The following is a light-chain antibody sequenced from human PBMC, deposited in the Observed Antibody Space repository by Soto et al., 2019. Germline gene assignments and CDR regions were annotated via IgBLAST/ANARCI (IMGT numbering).Light chain of an antibody. CDR1: RDISNY. CDR3: QQTSAFPGT. Sequence: DIQMTQSPSSVSASVGDRLTITCRASRDISNYLAWYQQTPGKAPKLLLRGASSLHRGVPSRFSGGGAGTEFTLTISSLQPEDFATYYCQQTSAFPGTFGQGTKVDVK. V-gene: IGKV1-12*01. CDR2: GAS. J-gene: IGKJ1*01.